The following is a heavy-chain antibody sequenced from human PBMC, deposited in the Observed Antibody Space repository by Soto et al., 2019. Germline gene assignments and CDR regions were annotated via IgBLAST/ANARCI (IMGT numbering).Heavy chain of an antibody. CDR3: ARSQGSSTSLEIYYYYYYGMDV. J-gene: IGHJ6*02. V-gene: IGHV1-69*13. CDR1: GGTFGSYA. CDR2: IIPIPGTA. D-gene: IGHD2-2*01. Sequence: GASVKVSCKASGGTFGSYAMSWVRQAPGQGLEWMGGIIPIPGTANYAQKFQGRVTIAADESTSTAYMGLSSLRSEDTAVYYCARSQGSSTSLEIYYYYYYGMDVWGQGTTVTVSS.